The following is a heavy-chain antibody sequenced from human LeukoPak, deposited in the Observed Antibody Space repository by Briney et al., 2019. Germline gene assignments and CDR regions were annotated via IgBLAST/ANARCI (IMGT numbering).Heavy chain of an antibody. Sequence: GGSLRLSCAASGFTVSSNYMSWVRQAPGKGLEWVSVIYSGGSSYYADSVKGRFTLSRDNSKNTLYLQMNSLRAEDTAVYYCARGGRSSGGYLYNFDYWGHGTLVTVSS. D-gene: IGHD1-26*01. V-gene: IGHV3-53*01. CDR1: GFTVSSNY. CDR2: IYSGGSS. J-gene: IGHJ4*01. CDR3: ARGGRSSGGYLYNFDY.